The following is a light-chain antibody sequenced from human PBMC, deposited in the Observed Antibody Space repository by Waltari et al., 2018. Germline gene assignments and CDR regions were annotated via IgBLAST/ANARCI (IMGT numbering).Light chain of an antibody. CDR1: ALPKMF. Sequence: SYELTQPPPVSVSPGQTARIACSGDALPKMFAYWYQQRAGQAPVMVIYEDHKRPDGSPERFSGASAGTVATLTITGAQVEDEGDYCCFSTDSSATYGVFGSGTK. CDR3: FSTDSSATYGV. J-gene: IGLJ6*01. CDR2: EDH. V-gene: IGLV3-10*01.